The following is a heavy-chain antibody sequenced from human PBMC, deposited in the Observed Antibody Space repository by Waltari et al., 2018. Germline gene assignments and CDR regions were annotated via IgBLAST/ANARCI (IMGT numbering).Heavy chain of an antibody. CDR2: IWYDGSNK. V-gene: IGHV3-33*08. Sequence: VQLVESGGGLVQPGGSLRLSCAASGFTFSRYSMNWVRQAPGKGLEWVAVIWYDGSNKYYADSVKGRFTISRDNSKNTLYLQMNSLRAEDTAMYYCALLHPGEQQLVRYFDYWGQGTLVTVSS. CDR3: ALLHPGEQQLVRYFDY. J-gene: IGHJ4*02. CDR1: GFTFSRYS. D-gene: IGHD6-13*01.